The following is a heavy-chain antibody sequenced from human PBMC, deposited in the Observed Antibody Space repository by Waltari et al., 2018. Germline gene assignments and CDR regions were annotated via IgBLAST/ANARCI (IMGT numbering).Heavy chain of an antibody. CDR2: IWYDGSKE. D-gene: IGHD6-6*01. J-gene: IGHJ4*02. V-gene: IGHV3-33*01. CDR3: ARGRYSSSSYIDY. Sequence: VQLLESGGGLIQPGRSLRLSCVVSGFTFSSHNMHWVGQSPGKGREWEADIWYDGSKENYVDSVKGRIRISRDNAKNTVYLQLDRVSADDTAVYFCARGRYSSSSYIDYWGRGTLVTVSS. CDR1: GFTFSSHN.